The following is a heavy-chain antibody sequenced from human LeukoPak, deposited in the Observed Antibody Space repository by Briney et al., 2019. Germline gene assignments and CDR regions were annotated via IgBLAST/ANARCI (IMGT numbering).Heavy chain of an antibody. D-gene: IGHD6-6*01. CDR2: IYYSGST. V-gene: IGHV4-31*03. J-gene: IGHJ5*02. CDR3: ARSFTGSSSYWFDP. Sequence: PSETLSLTCTVSGGSISSGGYYWSWIRQHPGKGLERIGYIYYSGSTYYNPSLKSRVTISVDTSKNQFSLKLSSVTAADTAVYYCARSFTGSSSYWFDPWGQGTLVTVSS. CDR1: GGSISSGGYY.